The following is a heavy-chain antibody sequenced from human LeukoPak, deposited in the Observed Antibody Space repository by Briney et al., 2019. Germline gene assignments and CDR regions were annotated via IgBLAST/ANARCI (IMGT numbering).Heavy chain of an antibody. D-gene: IGHD3-3*01. J-gene: IGHJ4*02. CDR1: GFSPSTSGVG. CDR3: AHLTYDFCHDY. V-gene: IGHV2-5*01. CDR2: IYWNDDK. Sequence: SGPTLVNPTQPLTLTCTFSGFSPSTSGVGVGWIRQPPGKALVWLALIYWNDDKRYSPSLKSRLTITKDTSKNQVVLTMTNMDPVDTATYYCAHLTYDFCHDYWGQGTLVTVSS.